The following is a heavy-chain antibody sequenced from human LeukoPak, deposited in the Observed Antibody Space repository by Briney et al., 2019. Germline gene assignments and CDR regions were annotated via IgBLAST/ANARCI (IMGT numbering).Heavy chain of an antibody. CDR3: ATPLDYYDHSGYHQGGD. D-gene: IGHD3-22*01. J-gene: IGHJ4*02. CDR1: GFTFSRYW. Sequence: GGTLRLACAASGFTFSRYWMTWVRQAPGKGLEWVANIKEDGSKKNYVDSVKGRFTISRDNAKNPLYLQMNSLRAEDTAVYYCATPLDYYDHSGYHQGGDWGQGTLVTVSS. V-gene: IGHV3-7*03. CDR2: IKEDGSKK.